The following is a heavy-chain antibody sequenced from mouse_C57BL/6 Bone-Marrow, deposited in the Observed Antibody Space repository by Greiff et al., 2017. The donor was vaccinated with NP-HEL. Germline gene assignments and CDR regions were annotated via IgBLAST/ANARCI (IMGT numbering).Heavy chain of an antibody. V-gene: IGHV1-54*01. J-gene: IGHJ4*01. CDR1: GYAFTNYL. CDR3: ARRLIVTTYYYAMDY. D-gene: IGHD2-5*01. Sequence: VQLQQSGAELVRPGTSVKVSCKASGYAFTNYLIEWVKQRPGQGLEWIGVINPGSGGTNYNEKFKGKATLTADKSSSTAYMQLSSLTSEDSAVYFCARRLIVTTYYYAMDYWGQGTSVTVSS. CDR2: INPGSGGT.